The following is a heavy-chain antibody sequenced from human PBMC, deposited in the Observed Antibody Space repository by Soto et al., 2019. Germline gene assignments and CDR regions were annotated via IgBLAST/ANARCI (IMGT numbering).Heavy chain of an antibody. CDR3: ARGGVDTYRGDDYGMDV. D-gene: IGHD3-10*01. V-gene: IGHV7-4-1*01. J-gene: IGHJ6*02. Sequence: QVQLVQSGSELKKPGASVKVSCKASGYTFTSYAMNWVRQAPGQGLEWMGWINTNTGNPTYAQGFTGRFGFSLDTSVSTAYLQICSLKAEDTAVYYGARGGVDTYRGDDYGMDVWGQGTTVTVSS. CDR2: INTNTGNP. CDR1: GYTFTSYA.